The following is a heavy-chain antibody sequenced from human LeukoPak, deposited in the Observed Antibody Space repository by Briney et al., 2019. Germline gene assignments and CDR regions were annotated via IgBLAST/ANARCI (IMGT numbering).Heavy chain of an antibody. Sequence: GGSLRLSCAASGFTVSSNYMSWVRQAPWKGLEWVSVIYSGGSTYYADSVKGRFTISRDNSKNTLYLQMNSLRAEDTAVYYCARSRQRTMVRGVEGDAFDIWGQGTMVTVSS. V-gene: IGHV3-66*01. CDR2: IYSGGST. CDR1: GFTVSSNY. CDR3: ARSRQRTMVRGVEGDAFDI. J-gene: IGHJ3*02. D-gene: IGHD3-10*01.